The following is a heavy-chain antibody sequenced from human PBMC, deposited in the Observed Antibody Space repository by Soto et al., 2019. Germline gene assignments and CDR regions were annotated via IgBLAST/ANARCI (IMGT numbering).Heavy chain of an antibody. CDR2: IIPILGIA. J-gene: IGHJ4*02. CDR3: ARDRGYCSGGSCSLGYYDFDY. D-gene: IGHD2-15*01. Sequence: QVQLVQSGAEVKKPGSSVKVSFKASGGTFSSYTISWVRQAPGQGLEWMGRIIPILGIAHYAQKFQGRVNITANNSTSTAYMELSSLRSEDTAVYYCARDRGYCSGGSCSLGYYDFDYWGQGTLVTVSS. CDR1: GGTFSSYT. V-gene: IGHV1-69*08.